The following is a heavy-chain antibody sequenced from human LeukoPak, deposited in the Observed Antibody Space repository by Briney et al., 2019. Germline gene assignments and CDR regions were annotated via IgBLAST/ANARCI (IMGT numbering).Heavy chain of an antibody. Sequence: PSETLSLTCTVSGGSISSYYWSWIRQPPWKGLEWIGYIYYSGSTNYNPSLKSRVTISVDTSKNQFSLKLSSVTAADTAVYYCARLREQQLVNFDYWGQGTLVTVSS. CDR3: ARLREQQLVNFDY. V-gene: IGHV4-59*08. J-gene: IGHJ4*02. CDR1: GGSISSYY. CDR2: IYYSGST. D-gene: IGHD6-13*01.